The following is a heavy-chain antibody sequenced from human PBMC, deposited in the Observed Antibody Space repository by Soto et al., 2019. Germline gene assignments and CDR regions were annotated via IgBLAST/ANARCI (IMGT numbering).Heavy chain of an antibody. CDR3: AKDLGWFTSDY. CDR1: GFPFISYW. D-gene: IGHD6-19*01. J-gene: IGHJ4*02. V-gene: IGHV3-7*01. CDR2: ISQDGSQI. Sequence: EVQLLESGGDLVQPGGSLRLSCAASGFPFISYWMNWVRQAQGKGLEWVAIISQDGSQIYYVDSVKGRFTISRDNAKNSLYLQMNSLRAEDTAVYYCAKDLGWFTSDYWGQGTLVTVSS.